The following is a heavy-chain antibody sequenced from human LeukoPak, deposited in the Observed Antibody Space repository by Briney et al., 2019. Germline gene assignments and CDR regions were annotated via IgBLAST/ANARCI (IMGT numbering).Heavy chain of an antibody. CDR3: ARGNPRLGSWFDP. Sequence: SETLSLTCTVPGGSISSGGYYWSWIRQHPGKGLEWIGYIYYSGSTYYNPSLKSRVTISVDTSKNQFSLKLSSVTAADTAVYYCARGNPRLGSWFDPWGQGTLVTVSS. V-gene: IGHV4-31*03. CDR2: IYYSGST. CDR1: GGSISSGGYY. J-gene: IGHJ5*02. D-gene: IGHD2-15*01.